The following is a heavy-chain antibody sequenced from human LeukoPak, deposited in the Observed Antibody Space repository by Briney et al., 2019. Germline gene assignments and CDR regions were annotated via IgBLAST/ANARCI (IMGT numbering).Heavy chain of an antibody. V-gene: IGHV3-7*01. CDR2: IKQDGSEK. Sequence: PGGSLRLSCAASGFTFSSYWMSWVRQAPGKGLEWVANIKQDGSEKYYVDSVKGRFTISRDNAKNSLYLQMNSLRAEDTAVYYCARDLLDYYDSSGYQNDYWGQGTLVTVSS. J-gene: IGHJ4*02. D-gene: IGHD3-22*01. CDR3: ARDLLDYYDSSGYQNDY. CDR1: GFTFSSYW.